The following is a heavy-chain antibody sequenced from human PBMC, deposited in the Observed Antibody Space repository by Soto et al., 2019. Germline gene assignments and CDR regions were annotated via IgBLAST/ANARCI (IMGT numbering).Heavy chain of an antibody. D-gene: IGHD3-3*01. CDR2: FDPEDGET. J-gene: IGHJ6*02. Sequence: ASVKVSCKVSGYTLTELSMHWVRQAPGKGLEWMGGFDPEDGETIYAQKFQGRVTMTEDTSTDTAYMELSSLRSEDTAVYYCATAELRGIRFSPDRYGMDVWGQGTTVTVSS. CDR1: GYTLTELS. V-gene: IGHV1-24*01. CDR3: ATAELRGIRFSPDRYGMDV.